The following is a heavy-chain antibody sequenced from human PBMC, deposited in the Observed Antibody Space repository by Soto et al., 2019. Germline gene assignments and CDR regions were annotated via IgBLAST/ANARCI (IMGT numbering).Heavy chain of an antibody. CDR2: ISYDGGNK. CDR1: GFTFSSYG. D-gene: IGHD3-10*01. J-gene: IGHJ4*02. V-gene: IGHV3-30*18. Sequence: QVQLVESGGGVVQPGRSLRLSCAASGFTFSSYGMHWVRQAPGKGLEWLAVISYDGGNKYSADSVKGRFTISRDNSKSTLYLQMNSLRAEDTAVYYCAKDRSSGFYGSGSHDYWGQGTLVTVSS. CDR3: AKDRSSGFYGSGSHDY.